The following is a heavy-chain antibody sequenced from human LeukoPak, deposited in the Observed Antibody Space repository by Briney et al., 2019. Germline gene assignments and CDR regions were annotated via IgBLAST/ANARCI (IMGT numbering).Heavy chain of an antibody. Sequence: GGSLRLSCAASGFTFSSYTMNWVRQAPGKGLEWVSSISSGSSYIYYADSVKGRFTISRDNAKNTLYLQMNSLRAEDTAVYYCAKEVVPGTSRSFDYWGQGTLVTVSS. J-gene: IGHJ4*02. V-gene: IGHV3-21*01. CDR1: GFTFSSYT. CDR2: ISSGSSYI. CDR3: AKEVVPGTSRSFDY. D-gene: IGHD2-2*01.